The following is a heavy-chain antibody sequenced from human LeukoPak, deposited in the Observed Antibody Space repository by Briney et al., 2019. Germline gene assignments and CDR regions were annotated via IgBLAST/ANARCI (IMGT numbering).Heavy chain of an antibody. D-gene: IGHD3-10*01. CDR2: INAGNGNT. V-gene: IGHV1-3*01. CDR1: GYTFTSYA. Sequence: ALVKVSCKASGYTFTSYAMHWVRQAPGQRLEWMGWINAGNGNTKYSQKFQGRVTITRDTSASTAYMELSSLRSEDTAVYYCARDHGSGDFDYWGQGTLVTVSS. CDR3: ARDHGSGDFDY. J-gene: IGHJ4*02.